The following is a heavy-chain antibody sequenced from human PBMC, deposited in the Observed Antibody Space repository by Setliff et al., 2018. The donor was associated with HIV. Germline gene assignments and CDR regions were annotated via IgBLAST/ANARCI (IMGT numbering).Heavy chain of an antibody. J-gene: IGHJ5*02. D-gene: IGHD3-10*02. V-gene: IGHV1-69*13. CDR3: TNRGCSGTNVGNWFDP. Sequence: SVKVSCKASGDNFNNVAFNGARQAPGQGLEWMGGILPIFGATDYAQKFQGRLTLTAVQSENSVYMELSSLRSDDTAVYYCTNRGCSGTNVGNWFDPWGQGTLVTVSS. CDR2: ILPIFGAT. CDR1: GDNFNNVA.